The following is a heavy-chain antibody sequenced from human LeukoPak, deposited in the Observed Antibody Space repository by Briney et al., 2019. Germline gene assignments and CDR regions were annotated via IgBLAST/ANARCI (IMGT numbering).Heavy chain of an antibody. D-gene: IGHD5-12*01. J-gene: IGHJ4*02. CDR2: MKQDGSEK. CDR3: ARDLGHTGYDLYDY. Sequence: GGSLRLSCAVSGINFRGYWMAWVRQAPGKGLEWVANMKQDGSEKYYVDSVKGRFTISRDNANNSLYMEMNSLRVEDTAVYYCARDLGHTGYDLYDYWGQGTLVTVSS. V-gene: IGHV3-7*01. CDR1: GINFRGYW.